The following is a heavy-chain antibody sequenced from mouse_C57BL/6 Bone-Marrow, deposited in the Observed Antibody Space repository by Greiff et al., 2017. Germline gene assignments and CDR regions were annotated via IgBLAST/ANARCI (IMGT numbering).Heavy chain of an antibody. CDR1: GYTFTSYW. CDR2: IDPNSGGT. V-gene: IGHV1-72*01. J-gene: IGHJ2*01. CDR3: ARGGVTSVPGY. Sequence: QVQLKQPGAELVKPGASVKLSCKASGYTFTSYWMHWVKQRPGRGLEWIGRIDPNSGGTKYNEKFKSKATLTVDKSSSTAYMQLSSLTSEDSAVYNCARGGVTSVPGYWGQGTTLTVSS. D-gene: IGHD1-1*01.